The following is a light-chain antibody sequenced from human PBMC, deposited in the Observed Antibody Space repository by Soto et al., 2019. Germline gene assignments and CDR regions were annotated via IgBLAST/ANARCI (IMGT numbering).Light chain of an antibody. J-gene: IGLJ1*01. CDR2: GVT. Sequence: QSALTQPASVSGSPGQSITISCTGTSSDVGGYDYVSWYQLHPGKAPKLMIYGVTNRPSGVSNRFSGSKTGNTASLTISGLQAEDEADYYCFSHRGGDSHVFGTGTKVTVL. CDR1: SSDVGGYDY. V-gene: IGLV2-14*01. CDR3: FSHRGGDSHV.